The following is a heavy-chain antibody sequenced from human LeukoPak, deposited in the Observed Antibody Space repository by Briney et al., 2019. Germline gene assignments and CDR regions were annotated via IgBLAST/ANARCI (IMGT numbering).Heavy chain of an antibody. CDR3: ARAGGGDGYNSRAPTNDAFDI. Sequence: GGSLRLSCAASGFTFSSYAMSWVRQAPGKGLEWVSGMSGSGGNTYYADSVKGRFTISRDNSKNTLYLQMNSLRAEDTAVYYCARAGGGDGYNSRAPTNDAFDIWGQGTMVTVSS. D-gene: IGHD5-24*01. CDR1: GFTFSSYA. J-gene: IGHJ3*02. CDR2: MSGSGGNT. V-gene: IGHV3-23*01.